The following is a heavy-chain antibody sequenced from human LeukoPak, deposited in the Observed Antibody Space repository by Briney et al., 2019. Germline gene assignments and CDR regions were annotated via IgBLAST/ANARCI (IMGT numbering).Heavy chain of an antibody. Sequence: SETLSLTCTVSGGSISSSSYYWAWIRQPPGKGLEWIGSIYYSGSTCYNPSLKSRVTISVDTSKNQFSLKLSSVTAADTAVYYCAREGKSYNWFDPWGQGTLVTVSS. J-gene: IGHJ5*02. CDR3: AREGKSYNWFDP. CDR2: IYYSGST. CDR1: GGSISSSSYY. V-gene: IGHV4-39*02.